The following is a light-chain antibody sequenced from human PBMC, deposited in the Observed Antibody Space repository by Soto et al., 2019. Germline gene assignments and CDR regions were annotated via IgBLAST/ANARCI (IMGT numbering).Light chain of an antibody. CDR2: DAS. Sequence: EIVLTQSPVTLSFSPGERATLSCRASQSVDAYLAWYQQRPGQAPRLLIFDASNRATGIRTSFSGSGSGTDFTLTISSLEPEDFAVYYCQQRSNWAPTFGQGTKVEIK. CDR1: QSVDAY. J-gene: IGKJ1*01. CDR3: QQRSNWAPT. V-gene: IGKV3-11*01.